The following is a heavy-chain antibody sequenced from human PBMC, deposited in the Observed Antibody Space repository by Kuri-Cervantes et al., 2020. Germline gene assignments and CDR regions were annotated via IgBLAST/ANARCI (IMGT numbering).Heavy chain of an antibody. J-gene: IGHJ2*01. D-gene: IGHD2-15*01. V-gene: IGHV4-34*01. CDR3: ARAYYCSGANCYGWYFDL. CDR2: INHSGST. Sequence: GSLRLSCAVYGGSFSGYYWSWIRQPPGKGLEWIGEINHSGSTNYNPSLKSRVTISVDTSKNQFSLKLSSVTAADTAVYYCARAYYCSGANCYGWYFDLWGRGTLVTVSS. CDR1: GGSFSGYY.